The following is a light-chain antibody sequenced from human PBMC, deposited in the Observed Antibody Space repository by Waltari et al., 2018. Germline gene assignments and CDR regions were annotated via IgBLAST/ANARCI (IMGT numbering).Light chain of an antibody. CDR2: AAS. V-gene: IGKV1-9*01. J-gene: IGKJ4*01. Sequence: DIQLTQSPSFLSASVGDRVTITCRASQGIRSPLTWYQLKPGKAPMLLIYAASTLQAGVPSRFSASGSGTDFTLTISSLQPEDFAIYYCQQFDSYPITFGGGTKVEIK. CDR1: QGIRSP. CDR3: QQFDSYPIT.